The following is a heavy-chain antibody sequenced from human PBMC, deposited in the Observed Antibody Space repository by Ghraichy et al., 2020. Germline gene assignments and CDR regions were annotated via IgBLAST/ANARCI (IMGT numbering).Heavy chain of an antibody. CDR1: GGSFSGYY. D-gene: IGHD1-26*01. J-gene: IGHJ4*02. CDR3: ARRRSGSYRPVDY. Sequence: LSLTCAVYGGSFSGYYWSWIRQPPGKGLEWIGEINHSGSTNYNPSLKSRVTISVDTSKNQFSLKLSSVTAADTAVYYCARRRSGSYRPVDYWGQGTLVTVSS. V-gene: IGHV4-34*01. CDR2: INHSGST.